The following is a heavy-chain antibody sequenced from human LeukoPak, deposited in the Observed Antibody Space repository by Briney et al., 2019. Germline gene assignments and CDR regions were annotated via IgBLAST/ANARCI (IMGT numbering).Heavy chain of an antibody. D-gene: IGHD3-22*01. V-gene: IGHV4-30-2*01. CDR1: GGSISSGRYS. CDR3: ARAYYDSSGPVYFDY. J-gene: IGHJ4*02. Sequence: SETLSLTCAVSGGSISSGRYSWSWIRQPPGKGLEWIVYIYHSGSTYYNPSLKSRVTISVDRSKNQFSLKLSSVTAADTAVYYCARAYYDSSGPVYFDYWGEGTLVTVSS. CDR2: IYHSGST.